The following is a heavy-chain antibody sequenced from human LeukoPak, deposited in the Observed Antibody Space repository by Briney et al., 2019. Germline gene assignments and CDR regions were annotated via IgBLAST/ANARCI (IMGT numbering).Heavy chain of an antibody. J-gene: IGHJ4*02. Sequence: GGSLRLPCAASGFTFSRYAMTWVRQAPGKGLEWVSVISGSGGTTDYADSVRGRFTISRDNSKDTLYLQMNSLTVEDTAVYYCAKDRRGGSYPFDRWGQGTLVTVSS. CDR3: AKDRRGGSYPFDR. CDR1: GFTFSRYA. V-gene: IGHV3-23*01. CDR2: ISGSGGTT. D-gene: IGHD1-26*01.